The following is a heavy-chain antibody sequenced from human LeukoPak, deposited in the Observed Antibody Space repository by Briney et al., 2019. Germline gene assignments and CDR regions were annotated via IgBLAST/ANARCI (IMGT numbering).Heavy chain of an antibody. CDR1: GHTFTGYY. J-gene: IGHJ4*02. CDR3: ARLNPKYCSGGSCPDY. CDR2: INPNSGGT. Sequence: ASVKVSCKASGHTFTGYYMHWVRQAPGQGLEWMGRINPNSGGTNYAQKFQGRVTMTRDTSISTAYMELSRLRSDDTAVYYCARLNPKYCSGGSCPDYWGQGTLVTVSS. D-gene: IGHD2-15*01. V-gene: IGHV1-2*06.